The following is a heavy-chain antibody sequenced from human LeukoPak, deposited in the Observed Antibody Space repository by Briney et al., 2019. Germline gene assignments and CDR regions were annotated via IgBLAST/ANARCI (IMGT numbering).Heavy chain of an antibody. CDR2: MYHSGST. CDR1: GYSISSGHY. D-gene: IGHD3-3*01. CDR3: ARGRYDFWSGYYTLDY. J-gene: IGHJ4*02. V-gene: IGHV4-38-2*02. Sequence: SETLSLTCTVSGYSISSGHYWGWIRQPPGKGLEWIGSMYHSGSTYYNPPLKSRVTISEDTSKNQFSLKLSSVTAADTAVYYCARGRYDFWSGYYTLDYWGQGTLVTVSS.